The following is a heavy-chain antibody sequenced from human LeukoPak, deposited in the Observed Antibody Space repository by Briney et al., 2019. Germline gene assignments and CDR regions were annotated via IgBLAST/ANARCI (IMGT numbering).Heavy chain of an antibody. J-gene: IGHJ6*03. V-gene: IGHV3-7*01. CDR3: ARVGVAIFGVVIDYYYYYMDV. D-gene: IGHD3-3*01. CDR2: IKQDGSGK. CDR1: GFTFSSYW. Sequence: PGGSLRLSCAASGFTFSSYWMSWVRQAPGKGLEWVVNIKQDGSGKYYVDSVKGRFTISRDNAKNSLYLQMNSLRAEDTAVYYCARVGVAIFGVVIDYYYYYMDVWGKGTTVTVSS.